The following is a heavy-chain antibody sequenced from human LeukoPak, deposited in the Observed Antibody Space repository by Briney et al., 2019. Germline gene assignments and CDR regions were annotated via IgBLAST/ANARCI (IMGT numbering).Heavy chain of an antibody. D-gene: IGHD3-16*01. CDR3: ARAQDFSTYYDYVWGSYKGFDY. Sequence: GGSLRLSCAASRFTFSTYWMHWVRQAPGKGLEWVSSISSSSSYIYYADSVKGRFTISRDNAKNSLYLQMNSLRAEDTAVYYCARAQDFSTYYDYVWGSYKGFDYWGQGTLVTVSS. CDR2: ISSSSSYI. V-gene: IGHV3-21*01. J-gene: IGHJ4*02. CDR1: RFTFSTYW.